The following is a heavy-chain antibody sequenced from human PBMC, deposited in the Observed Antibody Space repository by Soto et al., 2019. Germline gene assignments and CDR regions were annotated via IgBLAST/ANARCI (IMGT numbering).Heavy chain of an antibody. CDR1: GFTFSSYG. V-gene: IGHV3-33*01. J-gene: IGHJ6*02. D-gene: IGHD5-18*01. Sequence: QVQLVASGGGVVQPGRSLRLSCAASGFTFSSYGMHWVRQAPGKGLEWVAVIWYDGSNKYYADSVKGRFTISRDNSKNTLYLQMNSLRAEDTAVYYCARDVIQNYYGMDVWGQGTTVTVSS. CDR3: ARDVIQNYYGMDV. CDR2: IWYDGSNK.